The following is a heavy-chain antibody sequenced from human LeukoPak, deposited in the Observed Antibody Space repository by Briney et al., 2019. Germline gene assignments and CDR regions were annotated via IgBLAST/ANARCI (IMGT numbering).Heavy chain of an antibody. CDR1: GGTFSSYA. D-gene: IGHD2-15*01. CDR2: IIPIFGTA. CDR3: ASMAPLCSGGSCPHGNWFDP. Sequence: ASVKVSCKASGGTFSSYAISWVRQAPGQGLEWMGGIIPIFGTANYAQKFQGRVTITADESTSTAYMELSSLRSEDTAVYYCASMAPLCSGGSCPHGNWFDPWGQGTLSPSPQ. V-gene: IGHV1-69*13. J-gene: IGHJ5*02.